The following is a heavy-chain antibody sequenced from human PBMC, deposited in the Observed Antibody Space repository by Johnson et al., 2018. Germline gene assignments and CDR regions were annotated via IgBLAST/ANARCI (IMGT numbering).Heavy chain of an antibody. V-gene: IGHV3-33*01. CDR2: IWFDGTNT. D-gene: IGHD3-3*01. Sequence: QVQLVQSGGGVVQPGRSLRLSCAASGFTFSSYGMLWVRQAPGKGLEWVAIIWFDGTNTYYADFVKGRFTISRDNSKNTLYLEMNSLRAEDTAVSYCGRATVGVVMYYVAEWGQGPLVTV. J-gene: IGHJ4*02. CDR1: GFTFSSYG. CDR3: GRATVGVVMYYVAE.